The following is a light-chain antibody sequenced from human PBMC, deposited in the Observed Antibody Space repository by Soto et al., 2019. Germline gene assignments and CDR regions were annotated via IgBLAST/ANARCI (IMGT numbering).Light chain of an antibody. CDR1: SSDVGGYNY. Sequence: QSVLTQPPSASGSPGQSVTISYTGTSSDVGGYNYVSWYQQHPGKAPKLMIYEVSKRPSGVPDRFSGSKSGNTASLTVSGLQAEDEADYYCSSYAASNNFVFGTGTKVTVL. V-gene: IGLV2-8*01. CDR2: EVS. J-gene: IGLJ1*01. CDR3: SSYAASNNFV.